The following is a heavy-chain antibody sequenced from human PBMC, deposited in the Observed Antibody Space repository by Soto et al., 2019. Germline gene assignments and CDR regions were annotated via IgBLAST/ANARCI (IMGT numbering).Heavy chain of an antibody. Sequence: PGGSLRLSCAASGFTFSSYAMSWVRQAPGKGLEWVSAISGSGGSTYYADSVKGRFTISRDNSKNTLYLQMNSLRAEDTAVYYCAKGDGDPDNYYYYMDVWGKGTTVTVSS. J-gene: IGHJ6*03. CDR3: AKGDGDPDNYYYYMDV. D-gene: IGHD4-17*01. CDR1: GFTFSSYA. V-gene: IGHV3-23*01. CDR2: ISGSGGST.